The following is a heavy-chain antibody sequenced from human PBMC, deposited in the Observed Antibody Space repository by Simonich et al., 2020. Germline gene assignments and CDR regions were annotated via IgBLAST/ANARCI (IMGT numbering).Heavy chain of an antibody. Sequence: QVQLVQSVAEVKKPGASVKVSCKASGYTFTGYYMHWVRQAPGQGLEGMGRKKPNSGGTNYAQTFQGRVTTTRDTSISTAYMELSRLRSADTAVYYCARDLRGSYYYYYYMDVWGKGTTVTVSS. CDR3: ARDLRGSYYYYYYMDV. CDR2: KKPNSGGT. D-gene: IGHD1-26*01. V-gene: IGHV1-2*06. J-gene: IGHJ6*03. CDR1: GYTFTGYY.